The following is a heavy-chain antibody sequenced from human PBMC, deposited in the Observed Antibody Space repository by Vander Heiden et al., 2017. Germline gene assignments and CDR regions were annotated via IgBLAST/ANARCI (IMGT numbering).Heavy chain of an antibody. Sequence: GSGGSTYYADSVKGRFTISRDNSKNTMYLQMNSLRAEDTAVYYCATHLARGGYPNWFDPWGQGTLVTVSS. V-gene: IGHV3-23*01. D-gene: IGHD3-22*01. CDR2: GSGGST. CDR3: ATHLARGGYPNWFDP. J-gene: IGHJ5*02.